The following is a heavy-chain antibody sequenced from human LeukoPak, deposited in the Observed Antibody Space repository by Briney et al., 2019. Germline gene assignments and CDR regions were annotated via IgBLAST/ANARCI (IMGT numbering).Heavy chain of an antibody. CDR1: GGSFSGYY. Sequence: SETLSLTCAVYGGSFSGYYWSWIRQPPGKGLEWIGEINHSGSTNYNPSLKSRVTISIDTSKNQFSLKLSSVTAADTAVYYCARLGSSGWYYFDCWGQGTLVTVSS. J-gene: IGHJ4*02. V-gene: IGHV4-34*01. CDR3: ARLGSSGWYYFDC. D-gene: IGHD6-19*01. CDR2: INHSGST.